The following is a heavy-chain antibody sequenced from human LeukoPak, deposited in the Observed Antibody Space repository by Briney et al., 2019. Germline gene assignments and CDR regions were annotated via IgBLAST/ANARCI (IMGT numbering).Heavy chain of an antibody. Sequence: SETLSPTCTVSGGSISSGSYSWNWIRQPAGKGLEWIGRIYTSGSTNYNPSLKSRVTISVDTSKNQFSLKPSSVTAADTAVYYCARDQADYYDTSGYSHWGQGTLVTVSS. J-gene: IGHJ4*02. CDR2: IYTSGST. V-gene: IGHV4-61*02. D-gene: IGHD3-22*01. CDR3: ARDQADYYDTSGYSH. CDR1: GGSISSGSYS.